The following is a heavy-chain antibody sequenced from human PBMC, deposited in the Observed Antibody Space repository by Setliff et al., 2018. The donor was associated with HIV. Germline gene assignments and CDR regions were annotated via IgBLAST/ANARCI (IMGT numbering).Heavy chain of an antibody. D-gene: IGHD5-12*01. J-gene: IGHJ4*02. CDR2: MYYSGST. Sequence: KTSETLSLTCIVSGGSISGSSYYWGWIRQSPGKGLEWIGNMYYSGSTYYNPSLKSRVTISVDTSKSHLSLKLTSVTAADTGLYYCVFGLRFSPFDNWGQGTLVTVSS. CDR3: VFGLRFSPFDN. V-gene: IGHV4-39*02. CDR1: GGSISGSSYY.